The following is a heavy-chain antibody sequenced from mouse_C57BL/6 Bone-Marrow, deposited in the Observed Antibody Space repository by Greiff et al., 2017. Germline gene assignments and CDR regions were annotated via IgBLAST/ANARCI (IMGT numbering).Heavy chain of an antibody. CDR1: EYEFPSHD. D-gene: IGHD2-4*01. V-gene: IGHV5-2*01. CDR2: INSDGGST. CDR3: AKIYYDYDEDY. Sequence: VKLVESGGGLVQPGESLKLSCESNEYEFPSHDMSWVRKTPEKRLELVAAINSDGGSTYYPDTMARRFIISRDNTKKTLYLQMSSLRSEDTALYYCAKIYYDYDEDYWGQGTTLTVSS. J-gene: IGHJ2*01.